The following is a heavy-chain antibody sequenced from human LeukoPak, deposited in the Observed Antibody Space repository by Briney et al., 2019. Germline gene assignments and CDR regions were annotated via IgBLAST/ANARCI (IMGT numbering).Heavy chain of an antibody. J-gene: IGHJ4*02. D-gene: IGHD5-12*01. V-gene: IGHV1-18*01. Sequence: ASVKVSCKASGYTFTNHAISWLRQATGQGLEWMGWISTYDGDTTYPEKLQGRVTMTTDTSTSTVYMELRSPRSDDTAVYYCAREDLMVATGYGYWGQGTLVTVSS. CDR2: ISTYDGDT. CDR1: GYTFTNHA. CDR3: AREDLMVATGYGY.